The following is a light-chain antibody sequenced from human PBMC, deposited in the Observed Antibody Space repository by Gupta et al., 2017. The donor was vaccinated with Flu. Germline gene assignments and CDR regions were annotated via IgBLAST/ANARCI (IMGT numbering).Light chain of an antibody. Sequence: SVAISCTGTSSDVGGYNYVSWYQQHPGKAPQLLIYEVTKRPAGVPDRFSGSKSGNTASLTVSGLQAEEEADYYCSSYGGSNNLLFGGGTKLTVL. V-gene: IGLV2-8*01. CDR3: SSYGGSNNLL. CDR1: SSDVGGYNY. J-gene: IGLJ2*01. CDR2: EVT.